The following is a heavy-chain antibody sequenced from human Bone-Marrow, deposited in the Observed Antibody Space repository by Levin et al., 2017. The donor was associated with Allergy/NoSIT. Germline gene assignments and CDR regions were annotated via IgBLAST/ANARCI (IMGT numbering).Heavy chain of an antibody. J-gene: IGHJ4*02. CDR2: ISGSGGST. D-gene: IGHD3-22*01. Sequence: GGSLRLSCAASGFTFSSYAMSWVRQAPGKGLEWVSAISGSGGSTYYADSVKGRFTISRDNSKNTLYLQMNSLRAEDTAVYYCAASNYYYDSSGYQFDYWGQGTLVTVSS. CDR1: GFTFSSYA. V-gene: IGHV3-23*01. CDR3: AASNYYYDSSGYQFDY.